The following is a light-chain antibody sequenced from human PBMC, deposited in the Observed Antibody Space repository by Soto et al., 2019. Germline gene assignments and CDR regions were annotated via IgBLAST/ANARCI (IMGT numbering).Light chain of an antibody. CDR2: DAS. CDR1: QSVSSY. J-gene: IGKJ1*01. V-gene: IGKV3-11*01. Sequence: EIVLTQSPATLSLSPGERVTLSGRASQSVSSYLAWYQQKPGQAPRLLIYDASNRATCIPARFSGSGSGTDFTLTISSLEPEDFAVYYCQQRSNWPRTFGQGTKVDIK. CDR3: QQRSNWPRT.